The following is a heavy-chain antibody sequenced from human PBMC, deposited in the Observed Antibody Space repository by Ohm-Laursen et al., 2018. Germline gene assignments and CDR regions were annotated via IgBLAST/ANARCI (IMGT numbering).Heavy chain of an antibody. V-gene: IGHV4-59*11. J-gene: IGHJ3*02. CDR2: IYYSGTT. CDR1: GARISTHY. CDR3: ARRGHAFDI. Sequence: SETLSLTCTVSGARISTHYWSWIRQPPGKGLEWIGYIYYSGTTNYNPSLKSRVTISLNTSKNQFSLKLSSVTAADTAVYYCARRGHAFDIWGQGTMVTVSS.